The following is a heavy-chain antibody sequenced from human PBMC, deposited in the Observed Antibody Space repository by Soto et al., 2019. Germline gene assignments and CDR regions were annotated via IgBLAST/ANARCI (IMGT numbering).Heavy chain of an antibody. J-gene: IGHJ5*02. Sequence: SETLSLTCTVSGGSISSSSYYWGWIRQPPGKGLEWIGSIYYSGSTYYNPSLKSRVTVSVDTSKNQFSLKLSPVTAADTAVYYCARETGTTVGWFDPWGQGTLVTVSS. CDR3: ARETGTTVGWFDP. CDR2: IYYSGST. D-gene: IGHD1-7*01. CDR1: GGSISSSSYY. V-gene: IGHV4-39*02.